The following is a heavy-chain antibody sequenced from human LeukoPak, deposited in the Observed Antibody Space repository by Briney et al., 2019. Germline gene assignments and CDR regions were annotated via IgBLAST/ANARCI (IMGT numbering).Heavy chain of an antibody. CDR1: GYSYTSYW. Sequence: GESLKICCRGSGYSYTSYWIGWVRQMPGKGLEWMGIICPGDSDTSYSPSFQGQVTISADKSIDTAYLQWSSLKTSDTAMYYCARFHSSAWFADHWGQGTLLTVSS. J-gene: IGHJ5*02. CDR2: ICPGDSDT. CDR3: ARFHSSAWFADH. V-gene: IGHV5-51*01. D-gene: IGHD6-19*01.